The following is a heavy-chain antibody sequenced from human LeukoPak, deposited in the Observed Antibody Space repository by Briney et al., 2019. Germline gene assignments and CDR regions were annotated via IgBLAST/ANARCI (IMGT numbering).Heavy chain of an antibody. CDR3: ARGPRYSSSWYLGASYYYYYYMDV. J-gene: IGHJ6*03. CDR1: GYTFTGYY. Sequence: ASVKVSCKASGYTFTGYYMHWVRQAPGQGLEWMGRINPNSGGTNYAQKFQGRVTMTRDTSISTAYMELSRLRSDDTAVYYCARGPRYSSSWYLGASYYYYYYMDVWGKGTTVTVSS. D-gene: IGHD6-13*01. CDR2: INPNSGGT. V-gene: IGHV1-2*06.